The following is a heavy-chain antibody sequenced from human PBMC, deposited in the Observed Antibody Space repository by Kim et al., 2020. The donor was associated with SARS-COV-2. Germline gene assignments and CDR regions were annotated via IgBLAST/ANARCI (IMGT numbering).Heavy chain of an antibody. V-gene: IGHV1-69*04. D-gene: IGHD3-3*01. CDR3: ARDQTPRGDFWSGYYADNW. Sequence: SVKVSCKASGGTFSSYAISWVRQAPGQGLEWMGRIIPILGIANYAQKFQGRVTITADKSTSTAYMELSSLRSEDTAVYYCARDQTPRGDFWSGYYADNW. J-gene: IGHJ5*01. CDR1: GGTFSSYA. CDR2: IIPILGIA.